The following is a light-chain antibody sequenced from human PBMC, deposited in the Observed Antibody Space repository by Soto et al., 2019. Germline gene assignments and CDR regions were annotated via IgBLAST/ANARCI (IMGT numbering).Light chain of an antibody. J-gene: IGLJ1*01. CDR1: SSDVGAYNY. CDR3: SSYGSTSTRYV. V-gene: IGLV2-14*01. Sequence: QSVLTQPASVSGSPGQSITISCTGTSSDVGAYNYVSWYQQHPGKAPKLMIYEVSNRPSGVSNRFSGSKSGNTASLTISGLQAEDEADYFCSSYGSTSTRYVFGTGTKLTVL. CDR2: EVS.